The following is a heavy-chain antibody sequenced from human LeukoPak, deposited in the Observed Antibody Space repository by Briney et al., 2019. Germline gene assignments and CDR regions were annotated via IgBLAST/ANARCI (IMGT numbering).Heavy chain of an antibody. CDR1: GFTFSSYS. CDR3: ARGGSYYGWFDP. J-gene: IGHJ5*02. D-gene: IGHD1-26*01. Sequence: GGSLRLSCAASGFTFSSYSMNWVRQAPGKGLKWVSSISSSSSYIYYADSVKGRFTISRDNAKNSLCLQMNSLRAEDTAVYYCARGGSYYGWFDPWGQGTLVTVSS. CDR2: ISSSSSYI. V-gene: IGHV3-21*01.